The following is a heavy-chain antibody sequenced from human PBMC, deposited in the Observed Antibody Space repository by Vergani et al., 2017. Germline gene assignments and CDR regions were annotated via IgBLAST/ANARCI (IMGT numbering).Heavy chain of an antibody. V-gene: IGHV3-23*01. CDR3: AGIKGRYCTNGVCSHY. CDR2: ISGSGGRT. J-gene: IGHJ4*02. Sequence: EVHLLESGGGLVQPGGSLRLSCEASGFTFNNYAMSWVRQAPGNGLEWVSIISGSGGRTYYADSVKGRFTISRDNSKNTLYLQMHSRRAEDTAVYYCAGIKGRYCTNGVCSHYWGQGTLVTVSS. D-gene: IGHD2-8*01. CDR1: GFTFNNYA.